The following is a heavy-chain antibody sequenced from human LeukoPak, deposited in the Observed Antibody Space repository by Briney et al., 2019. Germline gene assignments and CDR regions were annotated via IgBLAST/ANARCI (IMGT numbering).Heavy chain of an antibody. CDR2: ISSTSSYI. CDR3: AREAWFDP. CDR1: GFTLSSYS. V-gene: IGHV3-21*06. J-gene: IGHJ5*02. Sequence: PGGSLRLSCVASGFTLSSYSMNWVRQAPGKGLEWVSVISSTSSYIRYAESVKGRSTISRDNAKNSLFLEMKSLRAEDTAVYYCAREAWFDPWGQGTLVTVSS.